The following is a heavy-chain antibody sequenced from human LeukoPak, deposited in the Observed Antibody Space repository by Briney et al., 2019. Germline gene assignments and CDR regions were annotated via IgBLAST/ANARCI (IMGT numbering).Heavy chain of an antibody. CDR1: GYTFTGYY. V-gene: IGHV1-2*02. Sequence: ASVKVSCKASGYTFTGYYMHWVRQAPGQGLEWMGWINPNSGGTNYAQKFQGGVAMTRDTSISTAYMELSRLRSDDTAVYYCAREVISLLGYGMDVWGQGTTVTVSS. D-gene: IGHD2/OR15-2a*01. CDR3: AREVISLLGYGMDV. J-gene: IGHJ6*02. CDR2: INPNSGGT.